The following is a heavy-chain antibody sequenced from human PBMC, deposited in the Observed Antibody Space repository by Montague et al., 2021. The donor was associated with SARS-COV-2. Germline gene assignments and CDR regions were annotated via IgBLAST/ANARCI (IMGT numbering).Heavy chain of an antibody. D-gene: IGHD2-8*01. V-gene: IGHV4-59*13. Sequence: SETLSLTCSVSGIYLRGYFWSWVRQPPGQRLEWIGYILYNGTATYNPALRSRLTMSVDMSRNQFSLELRSMTVTDTAFYYCTRGNGWYQPWGRGTLVTVSS. CDR3: TRGNGWYQP. CDR1: GIYLRGYF. CDR2: ILYNGTA. J-gene: IGHJ5*02.